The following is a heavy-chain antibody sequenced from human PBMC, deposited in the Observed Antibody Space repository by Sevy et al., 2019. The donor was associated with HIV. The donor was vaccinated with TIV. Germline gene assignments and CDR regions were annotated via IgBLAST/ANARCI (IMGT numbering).Heavy chain of an antibody. CDR2: ISYDGSNK. J-gene: IGHJ4*02. V-gene: IGHV3-30*18. CDR3: AKDAHRGRHRTDPDY. CDR1: GFTFSSYG. D-gene: IGHD1-26*01. Sequence: GGSLRLSCAASGFTFSSYGMHWVRQAPGKGLEWVAVISYDGSNKYYADSVKGRFTISRDNSKNTLYLQMNSLRAEDKAVYYCAKDAHRGRHRTDPDYWGQGTLVTVSS.